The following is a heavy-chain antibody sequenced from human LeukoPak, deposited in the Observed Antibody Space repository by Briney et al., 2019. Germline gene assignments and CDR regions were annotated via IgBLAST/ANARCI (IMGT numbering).Heavy chain of an antibody. CDR1: GGSISSYY. V-gene: IGHV4-59*08. CDR2: IYYSGST. J-gene: IGHJ3*02. Sequence: SETLSLTCTVYGGSISSYYWSWIRQPPGKGLEWIGYIYYSGSTNYNPSLKSRVTISVDTSKNQFSLRLSSVTAADTAVYYCARHGYDILTGLIWGQGTMVTVSS. CDR3: ARHGYDILTGLI. D-gene: IGHD3-9*01.